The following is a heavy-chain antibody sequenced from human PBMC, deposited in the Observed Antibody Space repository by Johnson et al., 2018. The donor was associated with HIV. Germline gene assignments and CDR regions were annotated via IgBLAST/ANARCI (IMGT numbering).Heavy chain of an antibody. D-gene: IGHD6-6*01. CDR2: IRYDGSNK. J-gene: IGHJ3*02. CDR3: AKRVPSKQLVDAFDI. CDR1: GFTFSSYG. V-gene: IGHV3-30*02. Sequence: QMLLVESGGGVVQPGGSLRLSCAASGFTFSSYGMHWVRQAPGKGLEWVAFIRYDGSNKYYADSVKGRLTISRDNSKNTLYLQMNSLRAEDTAVYYCAKRVPSKQLVDAFDIWGQGTMVTVSS.